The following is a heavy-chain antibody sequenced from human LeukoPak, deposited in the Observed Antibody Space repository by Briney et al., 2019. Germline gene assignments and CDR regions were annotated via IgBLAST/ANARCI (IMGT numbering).Heavy chain of an antibody. J-gene: IGHJ4*02. CDR1: GFTFSSYA. D-gene: IGHD3-10*01. CDR2: ISGSGGST. Sequence: GGSLRLSCAASGFTFSSYAMSWVRQAPGKGLEWVSAISGSGGSTYYADSVKGRFTISRDNSKNTLYLQMNSLRAEDTAVYYCAKDYYCGSGSYITIDYWGQGTLVTVSS. CDR3: AKDYYCGSGSYITIDY. V-gene: IGHV3-23*01.